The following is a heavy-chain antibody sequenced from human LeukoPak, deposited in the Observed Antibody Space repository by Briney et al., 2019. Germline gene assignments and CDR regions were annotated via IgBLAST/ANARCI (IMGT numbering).Heavy chain of an antibody. CDR2: IIPIFGTA. CDR1: GGTFSSYA. CDR3: ARGRRIFGVGNWFDP. D-gene: IGHD3-3*01. V-gene: IGHV1-69*13. J-gene: IGHJ5*02. Sequence: SVKVSCKASGGTFSSYAISWVRQAPGQGLEWMGGIIPIFGTANYAQKFQGRVTITADESTSTAYMELSSLRSEDTAVYYCARGRRIFGVGNWFDPWGQGTLVTVSS.